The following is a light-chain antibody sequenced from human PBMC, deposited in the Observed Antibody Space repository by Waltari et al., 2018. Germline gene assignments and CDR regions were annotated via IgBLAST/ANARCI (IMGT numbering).Light chain of an antibody. CDR2: WAS. J-gene: IGKJ1*01. CDR3: QQYYSTPWT. V-gene: IGKV4-1*01. CDR1: QSVLYSSNNKNY. Sequence: DIVMTQSPDSLAVSLGERANINRKSSQSVLYSSNNKNYLAWYQQKPGQPPKLLIYWASNRESGVPDRISGSGSGTDFTLTISSLQAEDVAVYYCQQYYSTPWTFGQGTKVEIK.